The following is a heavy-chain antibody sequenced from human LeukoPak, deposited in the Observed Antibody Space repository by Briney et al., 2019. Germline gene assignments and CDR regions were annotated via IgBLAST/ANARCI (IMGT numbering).Heavy chain of an antibody. D-gene: IGHD5-12*01. CDR1: GFTFSGSA. CDR3: TTDISAVLY. CDR2: IRTNADSYAT. V-gene: IGHV3-73*01. J-gene: IGHJ4*02. Sequence: PGGSLRLSCAASGFTFSGSAMHWVRQASGKGLEWVGRIRTNADSYATTYAASVKGRFTISRDDSKSTAYLQMNSLKTEDTAVYYCTTDISAVLYWGQGTLVTVSS.